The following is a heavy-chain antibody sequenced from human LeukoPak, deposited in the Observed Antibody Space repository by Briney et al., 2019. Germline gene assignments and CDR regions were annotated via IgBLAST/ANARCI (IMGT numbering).Heavy chain of an antibody. CDR3: ARHRGVIITDDAFDI. V-gene: IGHV3-48*04. CDR1: GFTFSSYS. CDR2: ISTRSGTI. Sequence: GGSLRLSCAASGFTFSSYSMNWVRQAPGEGREWVSYISTRSGTIYYADSVKGRFTISRDNAKNSLYLQMNSLRADDTAVYYCARHRGVIITDDAFDIWGQGTMVTVSS. J-gene: IGHJ3*02. D-gene: IGHD3-10*01.